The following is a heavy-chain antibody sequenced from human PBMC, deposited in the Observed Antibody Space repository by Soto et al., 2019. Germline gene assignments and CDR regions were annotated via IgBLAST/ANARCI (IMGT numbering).Heavy chain of an antibody. CDR2: VNSDGSST. D-gene: IGHD2-21*01. J-gene: IGHJ6*02. Sequence: EVQLEESGGGLVQPGGSLRLSCAASGFTFSSFWMHWVRQAPGKGLVWVSRVNSDGSSTNYADSVKGRFTVSRDNAKNTLDLQRNSLRAEDTALYYGARGYCGGDRCQREYYGMDVWGQGTTVTVSS. V-gene: IGHV3-74*01. CDR3: ARGYCGGDRCQREYYGMDV. CDR1: GFTFSSFW.